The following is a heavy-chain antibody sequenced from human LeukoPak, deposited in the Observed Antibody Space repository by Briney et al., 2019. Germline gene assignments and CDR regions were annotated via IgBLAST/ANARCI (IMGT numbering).Heavy chain of an antibody. CDR3: ARDRPSGGNMDV. J-gene: IGHJ6*03. D-gene: IGHD3-10*01. Sequence: GGSLRLSCAASGFTFSSYWMSWVRQAPGKGLEWVASIKQDGSEKYYVDSVKGQFTISRDNGETSLDLQMTILRVEDTAFYYCARDRPSGGNMDVWGKGTTVTVSS. CDR1: GFTFSSYW. CDR2: IKQDGSEK. V-gene: IGHV3-7*01.